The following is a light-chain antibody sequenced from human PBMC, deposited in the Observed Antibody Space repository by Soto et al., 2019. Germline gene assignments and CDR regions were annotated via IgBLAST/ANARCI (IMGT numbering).Light chain of an antibody. CDR1: QSVSSN. CDR3: QQYDNWPRT. CDR2: GAF. J-gene: IGKJ1*01. V-gene: IGKV3-15*01. Sequence: EIVMTQSPATLSVSPGERATLSCRASQSVSSNLAWYQQKPGQAPRLLIYGAFTRAADIPARFSGYGSGRQFTLSISSLQSEDFAVYYCQQYDNWPRTFGQGTKVDI.